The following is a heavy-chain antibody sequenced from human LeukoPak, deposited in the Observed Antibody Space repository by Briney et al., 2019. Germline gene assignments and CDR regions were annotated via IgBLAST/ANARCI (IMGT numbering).Heavy chain of an antibody. CDR3: AKRGDCSGTCTYDY. V-gene: IGHV3-23*01. CDR1: GFTFSNYA. CDR2: VGGRGVKT. D-gene: IGHD2-2*01. J-gene: IGHJ4*02. Sequence: GGSLRLSCAASGFTFSNYAIHWARQAPGKGLEWVSIVGGRGVKTYYADSVKGRFTISRDNSKNTVYLQMNSLRAEDTAVYYCAKRGDCSGTCTYDYWGQGTLVTVSS.